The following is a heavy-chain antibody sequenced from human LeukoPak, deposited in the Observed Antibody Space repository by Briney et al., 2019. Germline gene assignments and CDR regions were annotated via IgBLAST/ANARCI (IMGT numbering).Heavy chain of an antibody. V-gene: IGHV1-24*01. D-gene: IGHD3-22*01. Sequence: ASVKFSCKVSGYSLTELSMHWVRQAPGKGLEWMGGFDPADDKTIFAQKFQGRVTLTEDTSTDTAYMELSSLRSEDTAVYYCATYDSSGYLDYWGQGTLVTVSS. CDR1: GYSLTELS. CDR2: FDPADDKT. CDR3: ATYDSSGYLDY. J-gene: IGHJ4*02.